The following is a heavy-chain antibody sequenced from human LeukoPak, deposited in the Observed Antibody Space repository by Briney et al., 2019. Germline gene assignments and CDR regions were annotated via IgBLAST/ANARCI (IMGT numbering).Heavy chain of an antibody. CDR1: GFTFDDYA. D-gene: IGHD2-2*01. Sequence: PGRSLRLSCAASGFTFDDYAMHWVRQAPGKGLEWVSGISWNSGSIGYADSVKGRFTISRDNAKNSLYLQMNSLRAEDMALYYCAKGKGGSTTSCPDYWGQGTLVTVSS. J-gene: IGHJ4*02. CDR2: ISWNSGSI. V-gene: IGHV3-9*03. CDR3: AKGKGGSTTSCPDY.